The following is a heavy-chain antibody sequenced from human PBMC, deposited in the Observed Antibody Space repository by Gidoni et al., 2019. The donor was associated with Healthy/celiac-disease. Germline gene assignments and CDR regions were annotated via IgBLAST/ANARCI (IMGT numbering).Heavy chain of an antibody. CDR2: ISGSGGST. Sequence: EVQLLESGGGLVQPGGSLRLSCAASGSTFSRYAMSWVRQAPGKGLECVSAISGSGGSTYYADSVKGRFTISRDNSKNTLYLQMNSLRAEDTAVYYCAKGGRQGLVVVAATFFDYWGQGTLVTVSS. V-gene: IGHV3-23*01. J-gene: IGHJ4*02. D-gene: IGHD2-15*01. CDR1: GSTFSRYA. CDR3: AKGGRQGLVVVAATFFDY.